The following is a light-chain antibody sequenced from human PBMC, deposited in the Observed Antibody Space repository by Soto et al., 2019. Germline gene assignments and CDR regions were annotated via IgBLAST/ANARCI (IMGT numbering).Light chain of an antibody. V-gene: IGKV1-5*03. J-gene: IGKJ4*01. CDR2: KAS. CDR3: QPYNIYPLI. Sequence: DIPMTQSPSTLSASVGDRVTITCRASQSISSWLAWYQQKPGKAPKLLIYKASSLESGVPSRFSGSGSGTEFTLTISSLQRDDFATYYCQPYNIYPLIFGGGTQVEIK. CDR1: QSISSW.